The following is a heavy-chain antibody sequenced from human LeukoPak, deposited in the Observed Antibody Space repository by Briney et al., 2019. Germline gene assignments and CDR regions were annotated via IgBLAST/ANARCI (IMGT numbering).Heavy chain of an antibody. CDR2: FYHGGGT. D-gene: IGHD3-22*01. CDR1: GGSISSYY. J-gene: IGHJ4*02. CDR3: ARQVVVINPYLDY. V-gene: IGHV4-59*08. Sequence: SETLSLTCTVSGGSISSYYWSWIRQPPGKGLEWIGSFYHGGGTYYEPSLKSRVTISVDTSKNQFSLKLSSISAADTAVYYCARQVVVINPYLDYWGQGTLVTVSS.